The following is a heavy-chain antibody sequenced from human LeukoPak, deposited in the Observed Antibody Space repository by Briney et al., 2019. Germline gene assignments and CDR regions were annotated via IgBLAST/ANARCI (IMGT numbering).Heavy chain of an antibody. CDR2: IIPIFGTA. D-gene: IGHD3-22*01. V-gene: IGHV1-69*05. CDR1: GGTFSSYA. Sequence: GASVKVSCKASGGTFSSYAISWVRQAPGQGLEWMGRIIPIFGTANYAQKFQGRVTITTDESTSRAYMELSSLRFEDTAVYCCARGAYDSSGYYPYNWFDPWGQGTLVTVSS. J-gene: IGHJ5*02. CDR3: ARGAYDSSGYYPYNWFDP.